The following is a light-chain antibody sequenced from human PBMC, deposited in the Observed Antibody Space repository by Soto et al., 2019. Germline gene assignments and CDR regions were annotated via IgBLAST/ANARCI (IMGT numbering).Light chain of an antibody. Sequence: EIVLTQSPGTLSFSPGERATLSCRASQSVRSSYLAWYQQKPGQAPRLLIYAASSRAAVIPDRFSGSGSGTDFTLTISRMEPEDFAVYYCQQYGSSSWTFGQGTKVEIK. CDR2: AAS. V-gene: IGKV3-20*01. J-gene: IGKJ1*01. CDR1: QSVRSSY. CDR3: QQYGSSSWT.